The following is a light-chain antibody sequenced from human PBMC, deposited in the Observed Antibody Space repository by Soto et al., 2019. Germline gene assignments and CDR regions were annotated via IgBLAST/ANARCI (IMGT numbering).Light chain of an antibody. J-gene: IGLJ2*01. CDR1: GSDVGGYNY. V-gene: IGLV2-14*01. Sequence: QSALTQPASVSGSPGQSITISCTGTGSDVGGYNYVSWYQQHPGKAPQLMIFEVSNRPSGVSNRFSGSKSGNTASLTNSGLQAEDEADYYCSSYTSSSTFVIFGGGTKVTVL. CDR2: EVS. CDR3: SSYTSSSTFVI.